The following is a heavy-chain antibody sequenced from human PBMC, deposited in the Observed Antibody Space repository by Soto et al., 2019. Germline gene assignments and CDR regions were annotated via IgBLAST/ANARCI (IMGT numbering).Heavy chain of an antibody. D-gene: IGHD3-22*01. CDR1: GFTFSSYA. CDR3: AKNHDYYDSSPLIN. CDR2: ISGSGGST. V-gene: IGHV3-23*01. Sequence: PGGSLRLSCAASGFTFSSYAMSWVRQAPGKGLEWVSAISGSGGSTYYADSVKGRFTISRDNSKNTLYLQMNSLRAEDTAVYYCAKNHDYYDSSPLINWGQGTLVTVSS. J-gene: IGHJ4*02.